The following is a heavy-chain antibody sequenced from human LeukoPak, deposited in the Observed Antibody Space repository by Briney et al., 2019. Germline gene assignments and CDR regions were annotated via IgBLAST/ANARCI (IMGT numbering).Heavy chain of an antibody. Sequence: GASVKVSCKASGGTFSSYAISWVRQAPGQGLEWMGGIIPIFGTANYAQKFQGRVTMTSDPSTTTAYMELSRLRSDDTAVYYCAREVAYFADWGQGTLVTVSS. J-gene: IGHJ4*02. V-gene: IGHV1-69*05. CDR3: AREVAYFAD. CDR2: IIPIFGTA. CDR1: GGTFSSYA. D-gene: IGHD5-12*01.